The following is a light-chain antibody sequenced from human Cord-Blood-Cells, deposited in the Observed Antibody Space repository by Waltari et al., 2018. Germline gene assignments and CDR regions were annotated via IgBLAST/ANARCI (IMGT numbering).Light chain of an antibody. CDR2: EVS. V-gene: IGLV2-14*01. CDR3: SSYTSSSTLV. CDR1: RSHVGGYNY. Sequence: QSALTQPASVSGSPGQSITISCPGHRSHVGGYNYVSWYQQHPGKAPKLMIYEVSNRPSGVSNRFSGSKSGNTASLTISGLQAEDEADYYCSSYTSSSTLVFGGGTKLTVL. J-gene: IGLJ3*02.